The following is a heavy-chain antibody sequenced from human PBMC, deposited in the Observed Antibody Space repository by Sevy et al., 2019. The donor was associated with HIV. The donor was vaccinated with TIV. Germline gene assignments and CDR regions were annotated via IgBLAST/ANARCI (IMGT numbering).Heavy chain of an antibody. V-gene: IGHV3-7*01. CDR1: GFTFRTYW. D-gene: IGHD6-19*01. J-gene: IGHJ4*02. CDR2: IKHDGSEK. CDR3: ARDPTPESSSDWYPN. Sequence: GGSLRLSCAASGFTFRTYWMTWIHQAPGKGLEWVAKIKHDGSEKYYVDSVKGRFTISRDNAKNSLYLQMNSLRAEDTAVYYCARDPTPESSSDWYPNWGQGTLVTVSS.